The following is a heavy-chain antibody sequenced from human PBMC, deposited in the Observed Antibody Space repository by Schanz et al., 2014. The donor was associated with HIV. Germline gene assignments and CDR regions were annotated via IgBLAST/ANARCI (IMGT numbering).Heavy chain of an antibody. Sequence: QVQLVQSGAEVKKPGASVRVSCRASGYTFIDYFIHWVRQAPGQGLEWMGWIDPNSGGFARKFNDRVTMTRDTSTSTVYMQLSSLRSEDTAVYYCARSETIAARPVWYFDLWGRGTLVTVSS. CDR1: GYTFIDYF. CDR3: ARSETIAARPVWYFDL. J-gene: IGHJ2*01. CDR2: IDPNSGG. V-gene: IGHV1-2*02. D-gene: IGHD6-6*01.